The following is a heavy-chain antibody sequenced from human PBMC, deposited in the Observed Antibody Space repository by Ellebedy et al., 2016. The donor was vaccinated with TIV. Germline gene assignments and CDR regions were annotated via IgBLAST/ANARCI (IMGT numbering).Heavy chain of an antibody. CDR2: INPNSGGT. D-gene: IGHD3-9*01. CDR3: ARHLRYFDWLPSFDY. V-gene: IGHV1-2*02. J-gene: IGHJ4*02. CDR1: GYTFTSYG. Sequence: ASVKVSCKASGYTFTSYGISWVRQAPGQGLEWMGWINPNSGGTNYAQKFQGRVTMTRDTSISTAYMELSRLRSDDTAVYYCARHLRYFDWLPSFDYWGQGTLVTVSS.